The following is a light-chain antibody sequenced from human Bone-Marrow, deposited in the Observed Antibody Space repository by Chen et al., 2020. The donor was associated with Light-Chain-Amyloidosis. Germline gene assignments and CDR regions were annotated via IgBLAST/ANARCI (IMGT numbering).Light chain of an antibody. V-gene: IGLV3-21*02. CDR1: TIGSTS. CDR2: DDS. J-gene: IGLJ3*02. CDR3: QVWDRSSDRPV. Sequence: SYVLPQPSSLSVAPGQTATIARGGNTIGSTSVHWYQQTPGQAPLLVVYDDSDRPSGIPERLSGSNSGNTATLTISRVEAGDEADYYCQVWDRSSDRPVFGGGTKLTVL.